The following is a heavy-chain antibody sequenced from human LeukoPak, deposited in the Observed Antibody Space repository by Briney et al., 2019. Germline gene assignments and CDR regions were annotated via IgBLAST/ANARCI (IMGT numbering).Heavy chain of an antibody. CDR2: IYNSGTT. CDR1: GGSFSSYY. Sequence: PSETLSLTCTASGGSFSSYYWTWIRQPAGKGLEWIGRIYNSGTTNYSPSLESRVTMSLDTSKNRFSLSLSSVTAADTAVYYCARDRLGATGPWRIDVWGRGTLVTVSS. CDR3: ARDRLGATGPWRIDV. J-gene: IGHJ2*01. D-gene: IGHD1-26*01. V-gene: IGHV4-4*07.